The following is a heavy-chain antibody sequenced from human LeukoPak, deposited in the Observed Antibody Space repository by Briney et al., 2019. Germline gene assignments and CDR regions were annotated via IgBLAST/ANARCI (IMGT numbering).Heavy chain of an antibody. CDR3: ARGKAARPNYYYYCMDV. V-gene: IGHV3-23*01. D-gene: IGHD6-6*01. J-gene: IGHJ6*03. Sequence: GGSLRLSCAASGFTFSSYGMSWVRQAPGKGLEWVSAISGSGGSTYYADSVKGRFTISRDNSKNTLYLQMNSLRAEDTAVYYCARGKAARPNYYYYCMDVWGKGTTVTVSS. CDR2: ISGSGGST. CDR1: GFTFSSYG.